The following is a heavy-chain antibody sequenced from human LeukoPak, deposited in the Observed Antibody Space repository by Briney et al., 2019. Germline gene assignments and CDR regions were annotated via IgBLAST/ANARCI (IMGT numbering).Heavy chain of an antibody. D-gene: IGHD4-17*01. Sequence: ASVKVSCKTPGGTFNNSAISWVRQAPGQGLEWLGGIMPLFGTAGYAQKFQGRVTITKDESTRTVYLELTSLTSDDTAVYYCARDVHGDYGSGWFDPWGQGTLVSVSS. V-gene: IGHV1-69*05. CDR3: ARDVHGDYGSGWFDP. J-gene: IGHJ5*02. CDR1: GGTFNNSA. CDR2: IMPLFGTA.